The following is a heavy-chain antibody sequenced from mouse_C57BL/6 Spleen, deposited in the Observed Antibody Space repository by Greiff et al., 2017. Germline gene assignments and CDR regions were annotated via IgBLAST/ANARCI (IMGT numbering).Heavy chain of an antibody. D-gene: IGHD1-1*01. V-gene: IGHV1-52*01. J-gene: IGHJ4*01. CDR2: IDPSDSET. CDR3: ALSCYYGSSTVAMDD. CDR1: GYTFTSYW. Sequence: QVHVKQPGAELVRPGSSVKLSCKASGYTFTSYWMHWVKQRPIQGLEWIGNIDPSDSETHYNQKFKDKATLTVYKSSSTAYMQLSSLTSEDSAVYYCALSCYYGSSTVAMDDWGQGTSVTVSS.